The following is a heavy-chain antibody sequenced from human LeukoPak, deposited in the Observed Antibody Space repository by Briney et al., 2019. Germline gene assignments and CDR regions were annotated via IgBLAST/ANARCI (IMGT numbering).Heavy chain of an antibody. CDR1: GYTFTDYF. CDR2: INPNNGST. Sequence: ASVKVSCKASGYTFTDYFIHWLRQAPGEGLEWMGWINPNNGSTDTRQKFEGRVTMSRDTSISTVYMDVSGLTSDDTAMYYCAREDNSGYFSFDYWGLGA. J-gene: IGHJ4*02. CDR3: AREDNSGYFSFDY. D-gene: IGHD3-22*01. V-gene: IGHV1-2*02.